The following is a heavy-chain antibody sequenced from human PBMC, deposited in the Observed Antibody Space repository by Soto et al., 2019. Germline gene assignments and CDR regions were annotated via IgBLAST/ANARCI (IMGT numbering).Heavy chain of an antibody. CDR3: TRYYNESSGYCVY. Sequence: GSLRLSGTGSGFTFGSYDLIWVRQAPGKGLEWVGVIRSEATGGTTDYAASVKGRITISRDDSKSIAYMEINSLQTEDTAVYYCTRYYNESSGYCVYWGRVALVTVSS. V-gene: IGHV3-49*04. D-gene: IGHD3-22*01. CDR2: IRSEATGGTT. CDR1: GFTFGSYD. J-gene: IGHJ4*02.